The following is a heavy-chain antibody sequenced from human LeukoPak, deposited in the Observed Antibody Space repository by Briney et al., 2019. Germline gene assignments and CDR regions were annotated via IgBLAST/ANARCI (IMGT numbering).Heavy chain of an antibody. CDR1: GFTFSSYE. J-gene: IGHJ3*02. Sequence: PRRSLRLSCAASGFTFSSYEMNWVRQARGKGLEWVSYISSSGTPIYYADSVKGRFTISRDNAKNSLYLQMNSLRAEDTAVYYCARGGYCSSSVCYSLNAFDIWGPGTVFTVSS. D-gene: IGHD2-2*01. V-gene: IGHV3-48*03. CDR3: ARGGYCSSSVCYSLNAFDI. CDR2: ISSSGTPI.